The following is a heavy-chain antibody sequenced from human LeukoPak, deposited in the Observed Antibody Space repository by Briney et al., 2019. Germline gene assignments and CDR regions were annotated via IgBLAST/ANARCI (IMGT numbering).Heavy chain of an antibody. J-gene: IGHJ4*02. V-gene: IGHV3-21*01. CDR2: ISSSSSYI. CDR1: GFTFSSYA. CDR3: ARVLVATAYYFDY. Sequence: GGSLRLSCAASGFTFSSYAMSWVRQAPGKGLEWVSSISSSSSYIYYADSVKGRFTISRDNAKNSLYLQMNSLRAEDTAVYYCARVLVATAYYFDYWGQGTLVTVSS. D-gene: IGHD5-12*01.